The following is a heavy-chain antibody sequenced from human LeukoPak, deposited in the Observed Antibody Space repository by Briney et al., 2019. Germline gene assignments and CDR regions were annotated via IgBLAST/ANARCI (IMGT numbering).Heavy chain of an antibody. D-gene: IGHD3-22*01. J-gene: IGHJ5*02. CDR2: IYYSGST. V-gene: IGHV4-59*08. CDR1: GGSISGYY. Sequence: SETLSLTCTVSGGSISGYYWSWIRQPPGKGLEWIGYIYYSGSTNYNPSLKSRVTTSLDTSKNQFSLKLSSVTAADTAVYYCARHTDSSGDYDPWGQGTLVTVSS. CDR3: ARHTDSSGDYDP.